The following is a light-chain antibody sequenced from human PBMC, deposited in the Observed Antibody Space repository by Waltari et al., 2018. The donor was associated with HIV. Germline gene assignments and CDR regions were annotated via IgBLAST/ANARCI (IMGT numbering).Light chain of an antibody. CDR3: GTWDSSLSAVL. Sequence: QSVLTQPPSVSAAPGQKVTISCSGSSPNIGSNRVFWYQQLPGTAPKLLIYDNTKRPSGIPYRFSDSKSGTLATLGITGLQTGDEADYYCGTWDSSLSAVLSGGGTKLTVL. J-gene: IGLJ2*01. CDR2: DNT. CDR1: SPNIGSNR. V-gene: IGLV1-51*01.